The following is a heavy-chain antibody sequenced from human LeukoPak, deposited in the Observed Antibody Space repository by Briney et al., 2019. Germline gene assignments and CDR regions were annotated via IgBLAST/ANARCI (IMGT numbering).Heavy chain of an antibody. CDR3: ARVPTTIGWYYFDY. CDR2: AYYSGST. V-gene: IGHV4-61*10. Sequence: SQTLSLTCTVSGGSISSGSYYWSWIRQPAGKGLEWIGFAYYSGSTDYNPSLKSRVTISVDTSKNQFSLRLSSVTAADTAVYYCARVPTTIGWYYFDYWGQGTLVTVSS. CDR1: GGSISSGSYY. J-gene: IGHJ4*02. D-gene: IGHD6-19*01.